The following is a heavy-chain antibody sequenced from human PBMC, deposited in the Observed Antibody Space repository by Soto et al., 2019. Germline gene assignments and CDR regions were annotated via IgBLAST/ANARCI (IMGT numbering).Heavy chain of an antibody. CDR1: GFTFSDFW. D-gene: IGHD3-16*01. V-gene: IGHV3-74*01. Sequence: EVQLVESGGGLVQPGGSLRLSCAASGFTFSDFWLHWVRQTPGKGLVWVSRIKSDGGSPNYADSVKGRFTISRDNAKNTVYLQMDSLRAEDTAVYYCARGAKGASYVDVWVKGTTVTVSS. J-gene: IGHJ6*03. CDR2: IKSDGGSP. CDR3: ARGAKGASYVDV.